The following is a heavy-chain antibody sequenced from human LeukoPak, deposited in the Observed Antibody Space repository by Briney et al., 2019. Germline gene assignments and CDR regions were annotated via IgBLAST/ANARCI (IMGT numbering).Heavy chain of an antibody. V-gene: IGHV3-15*01. CDR2: IKSKTDGGTT. J-gene: IGHJ3*02. Sequence: GGSLRLSCAASGFTFSNAWMSWVRQAPGKGLEWVGRIKSKTDGGTTDYAAPVKGRFTISRDDSKNTLYLQMNSLKTEDAAVYYCTTDYYDSSGYGPGAFDIWGQGTMVTVSS. CDR3: TTDYYDSSGYGPGAFDI. D-gene: IGHD3-22*01. CDR1: GFTFSNAW.